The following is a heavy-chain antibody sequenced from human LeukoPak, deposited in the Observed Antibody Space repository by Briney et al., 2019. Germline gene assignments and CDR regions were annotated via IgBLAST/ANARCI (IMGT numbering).Heavy chain of an antibody. J-gene: IGHJ4*02. CDR2: INHSGST. CDR1: GGSISSYY. V-gene: IGHV4-34*01. CDR3: ARGRVNGGSSKNYYFDY. Sequence: ETLSLTCTVSGGSISSYYWSWIRQPPGKGLEWIGEINHSGSTNYNPSLKSRVTISVDTSKNQFSLKLSSVTAADTAVYYCARGRVNGGSSKNYYFDYWGQGTLVTVSS. D-gene: IGHD2-15*01.